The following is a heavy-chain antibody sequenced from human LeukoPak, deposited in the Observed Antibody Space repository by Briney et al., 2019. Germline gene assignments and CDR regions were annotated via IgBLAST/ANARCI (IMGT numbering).Heavy chain of an antibody. Sequence: GGSLRLSCAVSGFRVSDYYMSWVRQAPGKGLEWVGLIRDSGEAFYADFARGRFAISRDESENTLYLQMHSLRAEDTAIYYCAKASVCYGCYLDYWGQGTLVTVS. D-gene: IGHD3-16*01. CDR1: GFRVSDYY. V-gene: IGHV3-53*01. CDR3: AKASVCYGCYLDY. J-gene: IGHJ4*02. CDR2: IRDSGEA.